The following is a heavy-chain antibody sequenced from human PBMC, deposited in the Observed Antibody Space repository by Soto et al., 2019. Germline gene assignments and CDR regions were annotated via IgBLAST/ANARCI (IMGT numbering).Heavy chain of an antibody. J-gene: IGHJ5*02. D-gene: IGHD2-8*02. CDR3: ARSYCADSVSCNWFDP. V-gene: IGHV4-59*01. CDR1: GDSSSTYY. Sequence: QVQLQESGPGLVKSSETLSLTCSVSGDSSSTYYWGWIRQPPGKGLEWIGYINYSGRSNHNPSLTSRLRISVDASKNHVSLKLTSVTAADTAVYYCARSYCADSVSCNWFDPWGQGTLVVVSS. CDR2: INYSGRS.